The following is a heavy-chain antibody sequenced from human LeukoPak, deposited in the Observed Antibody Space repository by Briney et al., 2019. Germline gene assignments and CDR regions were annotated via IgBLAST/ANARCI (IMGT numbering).Heavy chain of an antibody. V-gene: IGHV1-69*13. J-gene: IGHJ3*02. CDR2: IIPIFGTA. CDR3: ARNGLRGWHDAFDI. Sequence: SVKVSCKASGGTFSSYAISWVRQAPGQGLEWMGGIIPIFGTANYAQKFQGRVTITADESTSTAYMELSSLRSEDTAVYYCARNGLRGWHDAFDIWGQGTMVTVSS. D-gene: IGHD6-19*01. CDR1: GGTFSSYA.